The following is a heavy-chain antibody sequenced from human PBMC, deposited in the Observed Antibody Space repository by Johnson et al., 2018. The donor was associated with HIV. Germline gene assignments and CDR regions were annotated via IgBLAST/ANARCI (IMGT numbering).Heavy chain of an antibody. J-gene: IGHJ3*02. V-gene: IGHV3-30*02. Sequence: VQLVESGGGLVQPGGSLRLSCAASGFTFSSYGMHWVRQPPGKGLEWVAFIRYDGSNKYYADSVKGRFTISRDNSKNTLYLQMNSLRAEDTAVYYCAKNGARGDAFDIWGQGTMVTVSS. CDR3: AKNGARGDAFDI. D-gene: IGHD2-8*01. CDR1: GFTFSSYG. CDR2: IRYDGSNK.